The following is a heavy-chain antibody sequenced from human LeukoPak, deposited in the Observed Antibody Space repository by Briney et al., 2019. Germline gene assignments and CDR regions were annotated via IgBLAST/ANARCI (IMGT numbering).Heavy chain of an antibody. CDR2: ISGSGGNT. D-gene: IGHD1-26*01. J-gene: IGHJ4*02. V-gene: IGHV3-23*01. CDR3: ANNFRHSGSYYGFDY. CDR1: GFTFSNFA. Sequence: GGSLRLSCAASGFTFSNFAMTWVRQAPGKGLEWVSVISGSGGNTYYADSVKGRFTISRDNPKSTLYLQMSSLRAEDTAVYYCANNFRHSGSYYGFDYWGQGALVTVSS.